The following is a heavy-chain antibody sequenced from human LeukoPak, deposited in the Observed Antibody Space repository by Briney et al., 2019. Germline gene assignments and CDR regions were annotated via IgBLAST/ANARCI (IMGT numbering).Heavy chain of an antibody. CDR3: ARDRVYDYSNPRGFDH. CDR2: ISGYNGKT. Sequence: ASVRVSCKTSGYPFTSFGISWVRQAPGQGLEWMGWISGYNGKTYYAQNLQGRVTVTTDTSTSTVYVELGSVRSDDMAIYYCARDRVYDYSNPRGFDHWGQGTLVTVSS. D-gene: IGHD4-11*01. V-gene: IGHV1-18*03. J-gene: IGHJ4*02. CDR1: GYPFTSFG.